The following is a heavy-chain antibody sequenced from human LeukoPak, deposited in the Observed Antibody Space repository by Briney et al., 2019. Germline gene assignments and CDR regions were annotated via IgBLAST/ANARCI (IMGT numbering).Heavy chain of an antibody. CDR2: IYYSGST. CDR3: ARGPPDSSGYYSFDP. Sequence: SQTLSLTCTVSGGSISSGDYYWSWIRQPPGKGLEWIGYIYYSGSTYYNPSLKSRVTISVDTSKNQFSLKLSSVTAADTAVYYCARGPPDSSGYYSFDPWGQGTLVTVSS. V-gene: IGHV4-30-4*08. D-gene: IGHD3-22*01. J-gene: IGHJ5*02. CDR1: GGSISSGDYY.